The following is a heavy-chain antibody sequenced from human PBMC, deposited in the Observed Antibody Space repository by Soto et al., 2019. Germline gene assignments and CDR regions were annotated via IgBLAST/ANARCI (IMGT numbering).Heavy chain of an antibody. Sequence: PSETLSLTWSVSDGSISGFYWTWIRQPPGKILEWIGYIHYSGRTDYNPSLTSRATMSVDTSKNQFSLNLKSIAAADTAVYYWVRGGGGVANPTYSRRRGSLVTVAP. CDR1: DGSISGFY. CDR2: IHYSGRT. CDR3: VRGGGGVANPTYS. D-gene: IGHD3-16*01. V-gene: IGHV4-59*12. J-gene: IGHJ5*01.